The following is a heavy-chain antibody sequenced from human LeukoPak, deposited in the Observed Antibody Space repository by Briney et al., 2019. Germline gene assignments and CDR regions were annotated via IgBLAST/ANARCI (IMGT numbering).Heavy chain of an antibody. Sequence: NTSETLSLTCSVFGGSISSSSYYWGWIRQPPGKGLEWIGSIYYSGSSYYNPSLKSRVTISVDTSKNQFSLKLTSVTAADTAVYYCARRDCTSTTCHAGSYYFDYWDQGTLVTVSS. D-gene: IGHD2-2*01. J-gene: IGHJ4*02. CDR1: GGSISSSSYY. V-gene: IGHV4-39*01. CDR2: IYYSGSS. CDR3: ARRDCTSTTCHAGSYYFDY.